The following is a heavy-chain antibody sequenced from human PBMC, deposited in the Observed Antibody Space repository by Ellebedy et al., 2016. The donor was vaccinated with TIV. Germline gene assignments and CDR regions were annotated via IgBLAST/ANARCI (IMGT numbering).Heavy chain of an antibody. Sequence: ASVKVSXXAPGYTFTSYYIHWVRQAPGQGLEWMGIINPSGGSTTYAQKFQGRVTMTRDTSTRTVYMELSSLRSEDTAVYYCARGYGDYDYWGQGSLVTVSS. D-gene: IGHD4-17*01. J-gene: IGHJ4*02. CDR1: GYTFTSYY. CDR3: ARGYGDYDY. CDR2: INPSGGST. V-gene: IGHV1-46*01.